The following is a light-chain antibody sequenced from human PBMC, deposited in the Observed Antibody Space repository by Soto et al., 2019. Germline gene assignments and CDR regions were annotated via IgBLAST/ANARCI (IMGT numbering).Light chain of an antibody. CDR1: SSDVGSYNL. CDR2: EGS. V-gene: IGLV2-23*01. Sequence: QSVLTQPASVSGSPGQSITISCTGTSSDVGSYNLVSWYQQHPGKAPKLMIYEGSKRPSGVSNRFSGSKSGNTASLTISGLQAEDEADYYCCSYAGSSTWVFGGGTQLT. J-gene: IGLJ3*02. CDR3: CSYAGSSTWV.